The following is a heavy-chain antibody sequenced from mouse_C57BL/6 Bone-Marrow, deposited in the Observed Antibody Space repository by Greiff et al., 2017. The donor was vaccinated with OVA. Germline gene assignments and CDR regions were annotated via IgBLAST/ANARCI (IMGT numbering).Heavy chain of an antibody. J-gene: IGHJ4*01. D-gene: IGHD2-13*01. CDR1: GFTFSNYW. CDR3: TGVMAMDY. Sequence: DVHLVESGGGLVQPGGSMKLSCVASGFTFSNYWMNWVRQSPEKGLEWVAQIRLKSDNYATHYAESVKWRFTISIDDSKSSVYLQMNNLRAEDTGIYYCTGVMAMDYWGQGTSVTVSS. CDR2: IRLKSDNYAT. V-gene: IGHV6-3*01.